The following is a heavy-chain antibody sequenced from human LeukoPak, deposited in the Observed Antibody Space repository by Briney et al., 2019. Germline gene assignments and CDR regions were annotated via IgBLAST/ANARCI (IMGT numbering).Heavy chain of an antibody. Sequence: SETLSPTCAVYGGSFSGYYWSWIRQPPGKGLEWIGEINHSGTTNYNPSLKRRVTISVDTSKNQFSLKLSSVTAADTAVYHCARGLYYPRVYYFDYWGQGTLVTVSS. V-gene: IGHV4-34*01. J-gene: IGHJ4*02. CDR2: INHSGTT. CDR3: ARGLYYPRVYYFDY. CDR1: GGSFSGYY. D-gene: IGHD3-10*01.